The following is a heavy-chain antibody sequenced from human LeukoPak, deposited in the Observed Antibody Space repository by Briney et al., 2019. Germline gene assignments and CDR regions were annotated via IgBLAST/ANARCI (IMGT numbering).Heavy chain of an antibody. Sequence: GGSLRLSCAASGFTFSSYAMSWVRQAPGKGLEWVSAISGSGGSTYYADSVKGRFTISRDNSKNTLYLQMNSLRAEDTAVYYCTKDERNWNYNLASQTYDWGQGTLVTVSS. J-gene: IGHJ4*02. D-gene: IGHD1-7*01. CDR2: ISGSGGST. CDR3: TKDERNWNYNLASQTYD. V-gene: IGHV3-23*01. CDR1: GFTFSSYA.